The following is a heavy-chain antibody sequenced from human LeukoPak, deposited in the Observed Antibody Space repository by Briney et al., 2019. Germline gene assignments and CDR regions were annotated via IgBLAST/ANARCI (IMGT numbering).Heavy chain of an antibody. CDR3: ARDRAAAGEFDY. D-gene: IGHD6-13*01. Sequence: GGSLRLSCAASGFTFSSYSMNWVRQAPGKGLEWVSSISSSSSYIYYADSVKGRFTISRDNAKNSLYLQMNSLRAEDTAVYYCARDRAAAGEFDYWGQGTLVTVSS. CDR1: GFTFSSYS. J-gene: IGHJ4*02. CDR2: ISSSSSYI. V-gene: IGHV3-21*01.